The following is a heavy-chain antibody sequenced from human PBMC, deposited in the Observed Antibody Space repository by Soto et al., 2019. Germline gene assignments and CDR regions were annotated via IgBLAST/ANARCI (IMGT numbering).Heavy chain of an antibody. J-gene: IGHJ4*02. V-gene: IGHV1-69*01. CDR1: GGTFSSYA. D-gene: IGHD3-22*01. CDR3: ARSYYDSSGYFVFLDYFEY. CDR2: IIPIFGTA. Sequence: QVQLVQSGAEVTKPGSSVKVSCKASGGTFSSYAISWVRQAPGQGLEWMGGIIPIFGTANYAQTVQGRVTITADESTSTAYMDLSSLRSEDTAVYYCARSYYDSSGYFVFLDYFEYWGQGTLVTVSS.